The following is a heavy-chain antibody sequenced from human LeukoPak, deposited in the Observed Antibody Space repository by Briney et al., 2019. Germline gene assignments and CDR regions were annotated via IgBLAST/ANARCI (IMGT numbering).Heavy chain of an antibody. CDR3: ARTGPYYYDYYFDY. Sequence: GASVKVSCKASGYTFTSYAMHWVRQAPGQRLEWMGWINAGNGNTKYSQKFQGRVTITADESTSTAYMELSSLRSEDTAVYYCARTGPYYYDYYFDYWGQGTLVTVSS. J-gene: IGHJ4*02. CDR2: INAGNGNT. V-gene: IGHV1-3*01. D-gene: IGHD3-22*01. CDR1: GYTFTSYA.